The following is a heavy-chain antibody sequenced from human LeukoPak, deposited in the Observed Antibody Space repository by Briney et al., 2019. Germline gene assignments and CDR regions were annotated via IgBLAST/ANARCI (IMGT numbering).Heavy chain of an antibody. CDR1: GYXFTSYY. Sequence: ASVKVSCKASGYXFTSYYIHWVRQAPGQGLEWMGIINPSGGSTSYAQKFQGRVTMTRDTSTSTVYMELSSLRSEDTAVYYCARDEGDYGCRNWGQGTLVTVSS. D-gene: IGHD4-17*01. CDR3: ARDEGDYGCRN. V-gene: IGHV1-46*01. J-gene: IGHJ4*02. CDR2: INPSGGST.